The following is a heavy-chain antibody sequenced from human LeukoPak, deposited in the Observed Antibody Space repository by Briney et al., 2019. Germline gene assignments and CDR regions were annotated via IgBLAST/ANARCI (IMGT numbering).Heavy chain of an antibody. CDR1: GFTFSSYW. CDR3: AKGSKEVLFTRDHHMDV. CDR2: IKQDGSEK. V-gene: IGHV3-7*01. J-gene: IGHJ6*03. D-gene: IGHD3-3*01. Sequence: GGSLRLSCAGSGFTFSSYWMSWVRQAPGKGLEWVANIKQDGSEKYYVDSVKGRFTISRDNSKNTLYLQMNSLRAEDTAVYYCAKGSKEVLFTRDHHMDVWGKGTTVT.